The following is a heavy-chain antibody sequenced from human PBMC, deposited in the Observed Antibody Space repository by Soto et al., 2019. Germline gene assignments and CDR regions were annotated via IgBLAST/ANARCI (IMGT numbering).Heavy chain of an antibody. CDR1: GFTFSSYA. J-gene: IGHJ6*02. V-gene: IGHV3-23*01. D-gene: IGHD2-15*01. Sequence: GGSLRLSCAASGFTFSSYAMSWVRQAPGKGLEWVSAISGSGGSTYYADSVKGRFTISRDNSKNTLYLQMNSLRAEDTAVYYCAKARGYCSGGSCPKTVYYYYYGMDVWGQGT. CDR2: ISGSGGST. CDR3: AKARGYCSGGSCPKTVYYYYYGMDV.